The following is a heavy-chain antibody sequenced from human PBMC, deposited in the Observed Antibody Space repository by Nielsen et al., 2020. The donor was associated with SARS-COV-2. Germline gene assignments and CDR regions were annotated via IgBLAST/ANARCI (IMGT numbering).Heavy chain of an antibody. D-gene: IGHD2-2*01. CDR3: VRARGAPATLDY. V-gene: IGHV3-69-1*01. J-gene: IGHJ4*02. CDR2: ISYDTSI. Sequence: WIRQPPGKGLEWVSSISYDTSIYYAASMKGRFTISRDNARNSLYLPMNSLRAEDTAVYYCVRARGAPATLDYWGQGTLVTVSS.